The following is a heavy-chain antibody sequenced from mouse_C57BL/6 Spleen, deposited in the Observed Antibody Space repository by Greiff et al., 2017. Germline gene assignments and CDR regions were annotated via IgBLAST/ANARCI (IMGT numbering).Heavy chain of an antibody. CDR2: IDPSDSYT. D-gene: IGHD1-1*01. V-gene: IGHV1-69*01. Sequence: QVQLKESGAELVMPGASVKLSCKASGYTFTSYWMHWVKQRPGQGLAWIGEIDPSDSYTNYNQKFKGKSTLTVDKSSSTAYMQLSSLTSEDSAVYYCARSASTVVATDWYFDVWGTGTTVTVSS. J-gene: IGHJ1*03. CDR3: ARSASTVVATDWYFDV. CDR1: GYTFTSYW.